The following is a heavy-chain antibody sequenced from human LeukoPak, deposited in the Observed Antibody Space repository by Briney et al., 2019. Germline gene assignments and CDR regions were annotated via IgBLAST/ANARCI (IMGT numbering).Heavy chain of an antibody. Sequence: SVTLSLTCAVSGYSISSGYYWGWIRQPPGKGLQWIGSIYHSGNTYYNPSLKSRVTISVDTSKNQFSLRLNSVIAADTALYYCARVGFYYFDYWGQGTLVTVSS. CDR3: ARVGFYYFDY. J-gene: IGHJ4*02. CDR1: GYSISSGYY. D-gene: IGHD1-26*01. CDR2: IYHSGNT. V-gene: IGHV4-38-2*01.